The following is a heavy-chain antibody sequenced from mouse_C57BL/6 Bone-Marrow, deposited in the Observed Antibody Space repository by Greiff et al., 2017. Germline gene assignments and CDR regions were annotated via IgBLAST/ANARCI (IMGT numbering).Heavy chain of an antibody. CDR1: GYTFTSYD. D-gene: IGHD1-1*01. V-gene: IGHV1-85*01. CDR2: IYPRDGST. J-gene: IGHJ4*01. CDR3: ARVYYYGSSYVFHVHYYAMDY. Sequence: QVQLQQSGPELVKPGASVKLSCKASGYTFTSYDINWVKQRPGQGLEWIGWIYPRDGSTKYNEKFKGKATLTVDPSSSTAYMELHSLTSEDSAVYFCARVYYYGSSYVFHVHYYAMDYWGQGTSVTVSS.